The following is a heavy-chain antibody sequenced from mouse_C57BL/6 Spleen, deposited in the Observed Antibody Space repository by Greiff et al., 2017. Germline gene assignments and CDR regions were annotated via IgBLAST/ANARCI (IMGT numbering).Heavy chain of an antibody. CDR1: GYSITSGYY. Sequence: EVQLQESGPGLVKPSQSLSLTCSVTGYSITSGYYWNWIRQFPGNKLEWMGYISYDGSNNYNPSLKNRISITRDTSKNQFFLKLNSVTTEDTATYYCARVPNYYTEDIFDYWGQGTTLTVSS. CDR3: ARVPNYYTEDIFDY. V-gene: IGHV3-6*01. J-gene: IGHJ2*01. D-gene: IGHD1-1*01. CDR2: ISYDGSN.